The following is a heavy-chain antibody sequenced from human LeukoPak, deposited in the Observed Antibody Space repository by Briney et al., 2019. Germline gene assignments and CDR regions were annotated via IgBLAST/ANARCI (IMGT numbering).Heavy chain of an antibody. CDR2: IYYTGGT. CDR1: GGSITSSSYY. Sequence: SETLSLTCSVSGGSITSSSYYWGWIRQPPEKGLEWIGSIYYTGGTYYSPSLKSRVTISVDTSKNQFSLKLSSVTAADTALYYCVRVRNSRAYGADFDYWGQGTLVTVSS. J-gene: IGHJ4*02. CDR3: VRVRNSRAYGADFDY. V-gene: IGHV4-39*07. D-gene: IGHD3-22*01.